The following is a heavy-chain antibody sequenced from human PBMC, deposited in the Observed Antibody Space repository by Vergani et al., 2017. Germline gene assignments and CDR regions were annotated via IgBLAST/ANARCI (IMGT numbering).Heavy chain of an antibody. J-gene: IGHJ4*02. CDR3: AKSPLALGRPLYGDY. D-gene: IGHD2-8*01. CDR1: GGSFSGYY. V-gene: IGHV4-34*01. CDR2: INHSGST. Sequence: QVQLQQWGAGLLQPSETLSLTCAVYGGSFSGYYWSWIRQPPGKGLEWIGEINHSGSTNYNPSLKSRVTISVDTSKNQFSLKLSSVTAADTAVYYCAKSPLALGRPLYGDYWGQGTLVTVSS.